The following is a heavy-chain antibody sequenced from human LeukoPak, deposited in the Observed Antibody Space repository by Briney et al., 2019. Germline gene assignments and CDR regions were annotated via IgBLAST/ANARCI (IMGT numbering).Heavy chain of an antibody. J-gene: IGHJ4*02. V-gene: IGHV4-61*01. CDR1: GGSVSSGSYY. CDR2: IYYSGST. D-gene: IGHD3-22*01. Sequence: SETLSLTCTVSGGSVSSGSYYWSWIRQPPGKGLEWIGYIYYSGSTNYNPSLKSRVTISVDTSKNQLSLKLSSVTAADTAVYYCARDYYDSSGYYAYWGQGTLVTVSS. CDR3: ARDYYDSSGYYAY.